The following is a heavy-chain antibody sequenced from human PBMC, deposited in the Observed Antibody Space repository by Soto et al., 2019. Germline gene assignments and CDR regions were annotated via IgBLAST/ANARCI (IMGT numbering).Heavy chain of an antibody. Sequence: QVQLQESGPGLVKPSETLSLTCAVSGASISSYYWSWIRQPPGKGLEWIGYIYYSGSTNYNPSLTSRVTISIDTSKNQFSLKLSSVTAADTAVYYCARASSCSSWYAYWGQGTLVTVSS. D-gene: IGHD6-13*01. J-gene: IGHJ4*02. CDR1: GASISSYY. CDR3: ARASSCSSWYAY. V-gene: IGHV4-59*01. CDR2: IYYSGST.